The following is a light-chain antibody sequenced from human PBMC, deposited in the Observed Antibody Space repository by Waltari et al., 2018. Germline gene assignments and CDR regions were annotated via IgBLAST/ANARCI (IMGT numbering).Light chain of an antibody. CDR3: ATWDDSLNGPV. CDR2: NNF. Sequence: QSVLTQPPSASGTPRQRVTISCSGSNSNIGRNTVNWYQQFPGAAPTLLVYNNFRRPSGVPDPVSGSKSGTSASLAVLGVRPEDEADYYCATWDDSLNGPVFGGGTKLTVL. V-gene: IGLV1-44*01. CDR1: NSNIGRNT. J-gene: IGLJ2*01.